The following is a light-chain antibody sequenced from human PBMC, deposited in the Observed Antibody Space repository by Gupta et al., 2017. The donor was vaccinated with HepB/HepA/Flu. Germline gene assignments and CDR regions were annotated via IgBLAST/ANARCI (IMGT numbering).Light chain of an antibody. J-gene: IGKJ4*01. CDR2: KAS. CDR3: QQYNSYSLT. V-gene: IGKV1-5*03. Sequence: DIQMTQSPSTLSASVGDRVTITCRASQLISSWLAWYQQKPGKAPKLLIYKASSLESGVPSRFSGSGSGTEFTLTISSLQPDDLATYYCQQYNSYSLTFGGGTKVEIK. CDR1: QLISSW.